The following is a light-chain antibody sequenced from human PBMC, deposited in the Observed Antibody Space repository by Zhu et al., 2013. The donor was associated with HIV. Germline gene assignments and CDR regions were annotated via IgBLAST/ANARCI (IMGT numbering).Light chain of an antibody. J-gene: IGKJ1*01. V-gene: IGKV1-39*01. CDR2: AAS. Sequence: QMTQSPSSLSASVGDRVTITCRASQSISSYLNWYQQKPGKAPKLLIYAASSLQSGVPSRFSGSGSGTDFTLTISSLQPEDFATYYCQQSYSTPPTFGQGTKVEIK. CDR3: QQSYSTPPT. CDR1: QSISSY.